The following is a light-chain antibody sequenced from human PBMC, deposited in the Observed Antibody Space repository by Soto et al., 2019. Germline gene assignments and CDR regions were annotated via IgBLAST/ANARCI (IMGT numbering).Light chain of an antibody. CDR1: QSVSRY. Sequence: EIALTQSPATLSLSPGERATLSCRASQSVSRYLSCYQQRPAQAPRLLIHGASNRANVIPARFSGRASGTDFTLIISSVEPEDFAVYYCQQRSTWPFTFGPGTKVDIK. CDR2: GAS. V-gene: IGKV3-11*01. J-gene: IGKJ3*01. CDR3: QQRSTWPFT.